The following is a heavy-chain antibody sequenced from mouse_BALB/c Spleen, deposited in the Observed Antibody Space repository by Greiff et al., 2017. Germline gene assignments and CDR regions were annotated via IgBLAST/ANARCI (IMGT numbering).Heavy chain of an antibody. V-gene: IGHV3-2*02. J-gene: IGHJ2*01. D-gene: IGHD4-1*01. CDR1: GYSITSDYA. CDR3: ARANWDEGDY. CDR2: ISYSGST. Sequence: VQLQQSGPGLVKPSQSLSLTCTVTGYSITSDYAWNWIRQFPGNKLEWMGYISYSGSTSYNPSLKSRISITRDTSKNQFFLQLNSVTTEDTATYYCARANWDEGDYWGQGTTLTVSS.